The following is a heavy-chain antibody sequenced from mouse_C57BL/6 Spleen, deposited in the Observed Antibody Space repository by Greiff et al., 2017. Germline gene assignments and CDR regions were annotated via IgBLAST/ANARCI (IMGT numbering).Heavy chain of an antibody. CDR3: ARDDGYYVYFDY. V-gene: IGHV1-55*01. J-gene: IGHJ2*01. Sequence: QVQLQQPGAELVKPGASVKMSCKASGYTFTSYWITWVKQRPGQGLEWIGDIYPGSGSTNYNEKFKSKATLTVDTSSSTAYMQLSSLTSEDSAVDYCARDDGYYVYFDYWGQGTTLTVSS. CDR2: IYPGSGST. D-gene: IGHD2-3*01. CDR1: GYTFTSYW.